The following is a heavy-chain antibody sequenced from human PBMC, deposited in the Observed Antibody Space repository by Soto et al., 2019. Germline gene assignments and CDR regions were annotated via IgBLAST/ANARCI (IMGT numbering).Heavy chain of an antibody. CDR3: ARSGYCSGGSCYEEYYYYYMDV. V-gene: IGHV1-18*01. Sequence: QVQLVQSGAEVKKPGASVKVSCKASGYTFTSYGISWVRQAPGQGLEWMGWISAYNGNTNYAQKLQGRVTMTTDTSTSTAYMELRSLRSDDTAVYYCARSGYCSGGSCYEEYYYYYMDVWGKGTTVTVSS. CDR2: ISAYNGNT. J-gene: IGHJ6*03. D-gene: IGHD2-15*01. CDR1: GYTFTSYG.